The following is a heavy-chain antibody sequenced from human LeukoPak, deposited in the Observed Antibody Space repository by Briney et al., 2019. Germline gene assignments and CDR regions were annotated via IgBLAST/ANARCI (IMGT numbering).Heavy chain of an antibody. CDR1: GFTFSSYA. D-gene: IGHD1-1*01. Sequence: EGSLRLSCAASGFTFSSYAMHWVRQAPGKGLEWVAAISYDGSNKYYADSVKGRFTISRDNSKNTLYLQMNSLRAEDTAVYYCAREPPGTTGTTRAFDYWGQGTLVTVSS. J-gene: IGHJ4*02. V-gene: IGHV3-30*04. CDR2: ISYDGSNK. CDR3: AREPPGTTGTTRAFDY.